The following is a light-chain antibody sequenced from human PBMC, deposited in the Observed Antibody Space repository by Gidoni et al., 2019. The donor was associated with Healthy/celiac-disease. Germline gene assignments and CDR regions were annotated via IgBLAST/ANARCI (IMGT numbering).Light chain of an antibody. CDR2: DVS. CDR1: SSDVCGYNY. J-gene: IGLJ1*01. Sequence: QSALTQPASVSGSTGQSITISCTGTSSDVCGYNYVSWYQQHQGKAPKLMIYDVSNRPSGVSNRFSGSKSGNTASLTISGLQAEYEADYYCSSYTSSSTLYVFGTGTKVTVL. CDR3: SSYTSSSTLYV. V-gene: IGLV2-14*03.